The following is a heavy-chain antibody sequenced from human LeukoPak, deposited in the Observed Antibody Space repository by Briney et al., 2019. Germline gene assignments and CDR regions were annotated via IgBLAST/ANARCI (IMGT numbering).Heavy chain of an antibody. V-gene: IGHV4-59*11. CDR1: VGSISSHY. CDR2: IYYSGST. J-gene: IGHJ6*03. CDR3: AREVTYYMDV. Sequence: SETLSLTCTVSVGSISSHYWSWIRQPPGKGLEWIGYIYYSGSTNYNPSLKSRVTISVDTSKNQFSLKLSSVTAADTAVYYCAREVTYYMDVWGKGTTVTVSS. D-gene: IGHD2-21*02.